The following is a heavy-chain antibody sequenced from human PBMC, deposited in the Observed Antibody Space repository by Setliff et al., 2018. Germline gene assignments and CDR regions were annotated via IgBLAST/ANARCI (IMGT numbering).Heavy chain of an antibody. CDR3: ARSIAAAATKF. D-gene: IGHD6-25*01. Sequence: SETLSLTCTVSGDSISTNSYYWGWIRQPAGKGLEWIGQIFSKGSTNTNPSLMSRVTISMDTSKNQFSLRLTSMTAADTGVYYCARSIAAAATKFWGQGTAVTVSS. J-gene: IGHJ4*02. CDR1: GDSISTNSYY. CDR2: IFSKGST. V-gene: IGHV4-61*09.